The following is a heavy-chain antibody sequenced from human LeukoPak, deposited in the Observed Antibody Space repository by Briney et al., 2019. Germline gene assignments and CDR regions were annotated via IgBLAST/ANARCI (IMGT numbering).Heavy chain of an antibody. D-gene: IGHD3-22*01. Sequence: ASVKVSCKASAYTFNNYGISWVRQAPGQGLEWMGWISGYNANTNYAQKLQGRVTMTTDTSTSTAYMELRSLRSDDTAVYYCAADTSSLDYYDYSGFYYWSQGSLVTVSS. J-gene: IGHJ4*02. V-gene: IGHV1-18*01. CDR3: AADTSSLDYYDYSGFYY. CDR2: ISGYNANT. CDR1: AYTFNNYG.